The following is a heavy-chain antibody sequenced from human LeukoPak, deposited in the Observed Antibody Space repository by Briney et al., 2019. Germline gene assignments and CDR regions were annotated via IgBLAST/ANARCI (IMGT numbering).Heavy chain of an antibody. J-gene: IGHJ3*02. CDR1: GYTFTSYD. Sequence: ASVKVSCKASGYTFTSYDINWVRQATGQGLEWMGWMNPNSGNTGYAQKFQGRVTMTRDTSISTAYMELSRLRSDDTAVYYCARVYGIPDAFDIWGQGTMVTVSS. D-gene: IGHD2/OR15-2a*01. CDR3: ARVYGIPDAFDI. CDR2: MNPNSGNT. V-gene: IGHV1-8*02.